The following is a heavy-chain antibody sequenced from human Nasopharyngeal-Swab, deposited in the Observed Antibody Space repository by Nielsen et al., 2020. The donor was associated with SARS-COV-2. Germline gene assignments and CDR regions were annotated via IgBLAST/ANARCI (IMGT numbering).Heavy chain of an antibody. CDR3: AKDAVVAALEYFDY. J-gene: IGHJ4*02. D-gene: IGHD2-15*01. CDR2: ISWNSGSI. CDR1: GFTFDDYA. V-gene: IGHV3-9*01. Sequence: SLNISCASSGFTFDDYAMHWVRQAPGKGLEWVSGISWNSGSIGYADSVKGRFTISRDNAKNSLYLQMNSLRAEDTALYYCAKDAVVAALEYFDYWGQGTLVTVSS.